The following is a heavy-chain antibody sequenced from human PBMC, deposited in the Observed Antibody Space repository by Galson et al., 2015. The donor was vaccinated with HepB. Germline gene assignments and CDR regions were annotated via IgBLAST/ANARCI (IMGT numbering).Heavy chain of an antibody. CDR3: AKGEQWLSWFDP. V-gene: IGHV1-69*13. D-gene: IGHD6-19*01. CDR2: IIPIFGTA. Sequence: SVKVSCKASGGTFSSYAISWVRQAPGQGLEWMGGIIPIFGTANYAQKFQGRVTITADESTSTAYMELSSLRSEDTAVYYCAKGEQWLSWFDPWGQGTLVTVSS. J-gene: IGHJ5*02. CDR1: GGTFSSYA.